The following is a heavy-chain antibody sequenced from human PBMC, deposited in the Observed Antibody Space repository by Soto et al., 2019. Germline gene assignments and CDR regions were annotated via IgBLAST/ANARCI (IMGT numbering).Heavy chain of an antibody. Sequence: GGSLRLSCAASGFTFSSYSMNWVRQAPGKGLEWVSSISSSSSYIYYADSVKGRFTISRDNAKNSLYLQMNSLRAEDTAVYYCARDSGYCTNGVCYYYYYGMDVWGQGTTVTVSS. D-gene: IGHD2-8*01. CDR2: ISSSSSYI. CDR1: GFTFSSYS. J-gene: IGHJ6*02. CDR3: ARDSGYCTNGVCYYYYYGMDV. V-gene: IGHV3-21*01.